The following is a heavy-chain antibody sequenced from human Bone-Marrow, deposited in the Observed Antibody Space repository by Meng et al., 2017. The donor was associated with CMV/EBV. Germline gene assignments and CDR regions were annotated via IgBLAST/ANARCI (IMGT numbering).Heavy chain of an antibody. D-gene: IGHD1-1*01. J-gene: IGHJ4*02. Sequence: GGSLRLSCAASGFTFSSYSMNWVRQAPGKGLEWVSSISSSSSYIYYADSVKGRFTISRDNAKNTLYLQMNSLRAEDTAVYYCARAATGILFDYWGQGTLVTVSS. CDR1: GFTFSSYS. V-gene: IGHV3-21*01. CDR3: ARAATGILFDY. CDR2: ISSSSSYI.